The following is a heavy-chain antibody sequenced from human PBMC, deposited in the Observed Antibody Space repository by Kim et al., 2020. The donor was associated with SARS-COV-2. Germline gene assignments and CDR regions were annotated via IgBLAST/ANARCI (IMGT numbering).Heavy chain of an antibody. D-gene: IGHD3-10*01. J-gene: IGHJ4*02. CDR3: AIGRGS. CDR2: ISGSGANT. Sequence: GSLRLSCAATGFTFSSIAMTWVRQAPGKGLEWVSAISGSGANTFYAGSVKGRFTISRDNSKNTLFLQMNGLRTEDTAVYYCAIGRGSWGQGTLVTVSS. CDR1: GFTFSSIA. V-gene: IGHV3-23*01.